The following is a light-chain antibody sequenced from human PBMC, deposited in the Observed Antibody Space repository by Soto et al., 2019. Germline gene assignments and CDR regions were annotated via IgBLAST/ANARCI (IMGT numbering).Light chain of an antibody. CDR1: QSVSSN. CDR2: GAS. V-gene: IGKV3-15*01. J-gene: IGKJ1*01. CDR3: QQYNTWPPWT. Sequence: EIVMTQSPATLSVSPGERATLSCRASQSVSSNLAWYQQKPGQAPRLLIYGASTRATGIPARFSGSGSGTEFTLTISSLQSEAFAVYYCQQYNTWPPWTFGPGTKVEIK.